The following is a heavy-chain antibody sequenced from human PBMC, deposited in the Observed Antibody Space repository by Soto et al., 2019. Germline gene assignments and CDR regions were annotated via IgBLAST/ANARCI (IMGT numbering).Heavy chain of an antibody. CDR3: AKDQASGQGSFDS. V-gene: IGHV3-30*18. CDR1: GFTFNIYG. Sequence: GGSLGLSCAASGFTFNIYGMHWVRQAPDKGLEWVALISYDGSNQYYADSVKGRFTISRDNSKNTLFLQMNSLRADDTAVYYCAKDQASGQGSFDSWGQGTLVTVSS. CDR2: ISYDGSNQ. J-gene: IGHJ4*02.